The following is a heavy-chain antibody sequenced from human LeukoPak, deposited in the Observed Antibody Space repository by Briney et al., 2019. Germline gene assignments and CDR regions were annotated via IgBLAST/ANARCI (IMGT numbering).Heavy chain of an antibody. CDR3: ARDPQWLTYFDY. Sequence: ASVKVSCKASGGTFSSYAISWVRQAPGQGLEWMGGIIPIFGTANYAQKFQGRVTITTDESTSTAYMELSSLRSEDTAVYYCARDPQWLTYFDYWGQGTLVTVSS. CDR2: IIPIFGTA. D-gene: IGHD6-19*01. V-gene: IGHV1-69*05. J-gene: IGHJ4*02. CDR1: GGTFSSYA.